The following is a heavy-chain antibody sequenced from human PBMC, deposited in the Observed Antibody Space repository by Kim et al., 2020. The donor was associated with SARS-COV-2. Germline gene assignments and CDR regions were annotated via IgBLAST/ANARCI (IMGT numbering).Heavy chain of an antibody. V-gene: IGHV4-39*01. CDR3: ARLRVILEWSYTAPDAFDI. CDR1: GGSISSSSYY. D-gene: IGHD3-3*01. CDR2: IYYSGST. Sequence: SETLSLTCTVSGGSISSSSYYWGWIRQPPGKGLEWIGSIYYSGSTYYNPSLKSRVTISVDTSKNQFSLKLSSVTAADTAVYYCARLRVILEWSYTAPDAFDIWGQGTMVTVSS. J-gene: IGHJ3*02.